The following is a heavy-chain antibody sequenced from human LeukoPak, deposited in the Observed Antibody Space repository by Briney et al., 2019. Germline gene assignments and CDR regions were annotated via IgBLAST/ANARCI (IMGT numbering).Heavy chain of an antibody. V-gene: IGHV1-8*03. D-gene: IGHD2-2*03. CDR2: MNPNSGNT. Sequence: GASVKVSCKASGYTFTSYGISWVRQAPGQGLEWMGWMNPNSGNTGYAQKFQGRVTITRNTSISTAYMELSSLRAEDAAVYYCARGHGYCSSTSCPDYNWFDPWGQGTLVTVSS. CDR3: ARGHGYCSSTSCPDYNWFDP. CDR1: GYTFTSYG. J-gene: IGHJ5*02.